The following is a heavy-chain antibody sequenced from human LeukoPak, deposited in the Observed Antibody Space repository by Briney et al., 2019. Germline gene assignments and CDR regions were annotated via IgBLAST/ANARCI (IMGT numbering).Heavy chain of an antibody. CDR2: IYHSGST. CDR1: DDSITMYY. D-gene: IGHD2-8*01. V-gene: IGHV4-38-2*02. J-gene: IGHJ3*02. Sequence: PSETLSLTCSVSDDSITMYYWTWIRQPPGKGLEWIGSIYHSGSTYYNPSLKSRVTISVDTSKNQFSLKLSSVTAADTAVYYCARDGGEDIVLMVYAMRGAFDIWGQGAMVTVSS. CDR3: ARDGGEDIVLMVYAMRGAFDI.